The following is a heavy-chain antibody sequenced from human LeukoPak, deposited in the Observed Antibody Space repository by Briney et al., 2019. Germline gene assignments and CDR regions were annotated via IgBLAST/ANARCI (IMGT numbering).Heavy chain of an antibody. Sequence: PGGSLRLSCAASGFTFSSYSMNWVRQAPGKGLEWVSSISSGSSYIFYADSVKGRFTISRDNAKNSLYLQMNSLRAEDTAVYYCARKLPGGDRYLYFDLWGRGTLVTVSS. CDR1: GFTFSSYS. J-gene: IGHJ2*01. CDR3: ARKLPGGDRYLYFDL. D-gene: IGHD1-26*01. CDR2: ISSGSSYI. V-gene: IGHV3-21*01.